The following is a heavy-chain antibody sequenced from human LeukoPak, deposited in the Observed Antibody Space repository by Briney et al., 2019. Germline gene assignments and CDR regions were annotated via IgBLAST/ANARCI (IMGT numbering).Heavy chain of an antibody. J-gene: IGHJ4*02. D-gene: IGHD6-19*01. CDR1: GFTFSSYW. Sequence: GGSLRLSCAASGFTFSSYWMSWVRQAPGKGLEWVANIKQDGSETYYVDSVKGRFTISRDNAKNSLYLRMNSLRAEDTAVYYCATRAVAGYHFDNWGQGTLVTVSS. V-gene: IGHV3-7*01. CDR2: IKQDGSET. CDR3: ATRAVAGYHFDN.